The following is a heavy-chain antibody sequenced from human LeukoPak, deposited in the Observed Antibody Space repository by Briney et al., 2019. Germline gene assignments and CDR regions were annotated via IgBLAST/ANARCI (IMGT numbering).Heavy chain of an antibody. CDR1: GFTFSSYA. V-gene: IGHV3-23*01. Sequence: GGSLRLSCAASGFTFSSYAMSWVRQAPGKGLEWVSGISGSGSSTYYADSVKGRFTISRDNSKNTLYLQMDSLRAEDTAVYYCAKDRKDIVVVVAYDYWGQGTLVTVSS. J-gene: IGHJ4*02. CDR2: ISGSGSST. D-gene: IGHD2-15*01. CDR3: AKDRKDIVVVVAYDY.